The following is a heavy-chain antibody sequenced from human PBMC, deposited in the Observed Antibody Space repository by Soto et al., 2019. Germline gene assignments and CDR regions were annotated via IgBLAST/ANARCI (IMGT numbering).Heavy chain of an antibody. CDR3: AQGITMVRGVITNPEYFQH. J-gene: IGHJ1*01. CDR1: GGSVSSYY. Sequence: SETLSLPCTVSGGSVSSYYWSWIRQPAGKGLEWIGRIYTSGSTNYNPSLKSRVTMSVDTSKNQFSLKLSSVTAADTAVYYCAQGITMVRGVITNPEYFQHWGQGTLVTVS. D-gene: IGHD3-10*01. CDR2: IYTSGST. V-gene: IGHV4-4*07.